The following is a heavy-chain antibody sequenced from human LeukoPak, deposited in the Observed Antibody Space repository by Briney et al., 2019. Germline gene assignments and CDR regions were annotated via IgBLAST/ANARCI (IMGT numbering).Heavy chain of an antibody. CDR2: ISPGGGTT. CDR1: GFTFSSYG. V-gene: IGHV3-23*01. Sequence: GGSLRLSCAASGFTFSSYGMHWVRQSPARGLEWVASISPGGGTTYYADYVKGRFTISRDNSKNSLFVQMNSLRAEDTAAYYCAKEDAVFGVVTFDYWGQGTLVTVSS. J-gene: IGHJ4*02. CDR3: AKEDAVFGVVTFDY. D-gene: IGHD3-3*01.